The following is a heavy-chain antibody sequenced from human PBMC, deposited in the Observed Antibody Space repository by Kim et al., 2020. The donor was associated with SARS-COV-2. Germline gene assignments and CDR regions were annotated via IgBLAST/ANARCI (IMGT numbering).Heavy chain of an antibody. V-gene: IGHV3-30*01. D-gene: IGHD1-26*01. J-gene: IGHJ4*02. Sequence: DSVKGRFTSSRDNSKNTLYLQMNSLRAEDTAVYYCARDAPRGSYQVYFDYWGQGTLVTVSS. CDR3: ARDAPRGSYQVYFDY.